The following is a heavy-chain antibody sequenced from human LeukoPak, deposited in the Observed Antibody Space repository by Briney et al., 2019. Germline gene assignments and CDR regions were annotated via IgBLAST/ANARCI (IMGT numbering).Heavy chain of an antibody. CDR1: GASVRSHY. V-gene: IGHV4-59*02. J-gene: IGHJ5*02. CDR2: VFHNGDS. D-gene: IGHD2-2*01. CDR3: ASKPIVPASQGHYFDT. Sequence: PSETLSLTCTVSGASVRSHYWSWIRHPPGKGLEWIGNVFHNGDSSFAPSLTSRVTMSVDTSKNQFSLNLNSVTAADTAVYYCASKPIVPASQGHYFDTWGQGILVTVSS.